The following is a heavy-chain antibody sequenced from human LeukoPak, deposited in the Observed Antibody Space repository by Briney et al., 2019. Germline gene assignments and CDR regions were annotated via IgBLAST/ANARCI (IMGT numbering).Heavy chain of an antibody. CDR3: AITSSGSQYYYGMDV. CDR2: IYYSGST. V-gene: IGHV4-39*01. CDR1: GGSISSSSYY. J-gene: IGHJ6*02. Sequence: SETQSLTCIVSGGSISSSSYYWGWIRQPPGKGLEWIGSIYYSGSTYYNPSLKSRVTISVDTSKNQFSLKLSSVTAADTAVYYCAITSSGSQYYYGMDVWGQGTTVTVSS. D-gene: IGHD3-22*01.